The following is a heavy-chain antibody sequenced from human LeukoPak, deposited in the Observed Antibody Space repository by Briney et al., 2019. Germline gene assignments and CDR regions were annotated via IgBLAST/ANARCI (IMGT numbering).Heavy chain of an antibody. D-gene: IGHD3-22*01. CDR3: ARVDTMIVVAP. Sequence: SETLSLTCAVYGGSFSGYYWSWIRQPPGKGLEWIGEINHSGSTNYNPSLKSRVTISVDTSKNQFSLKLSSVTAADTAVYYCARVDTMIVVAPWGQGTLVTVSS. CDR1: GGSFSGYY. CDR2: INHSGST. J-gene: IGHJ5*02. V-gene: IGHV4-34*01.